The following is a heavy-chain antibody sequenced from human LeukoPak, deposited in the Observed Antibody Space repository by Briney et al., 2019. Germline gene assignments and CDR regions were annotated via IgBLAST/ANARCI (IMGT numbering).Heavy chain of an antibody. CDR3: VIGVGWQPDY. CDR1: GDSFTGYF. J-gene: IGHJ4*02. Sequence: SGTLSLTCTVFGDSFTGYFLNWVRQPPGKGLEWIGHIYKIGTTNYNPSLKSRLTISADTSKNQFSLQLRSVTAADTAVYYCVIGVGWQPDYWGQGALVTVSS. CDR2: IYKIGTT. D-gene: IGHD2-15*01. V-gene: IGHV4-59*01.